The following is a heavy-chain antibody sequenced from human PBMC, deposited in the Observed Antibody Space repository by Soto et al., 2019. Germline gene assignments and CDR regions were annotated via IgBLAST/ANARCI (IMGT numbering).Heavy chain of an antibody. J-gene: IGHJ4*02. V-gene: IGHV5-51*01. CDR3: ARPAYSYAYLSYTDY. CDR2: IYPGDSET. CDR1: GYNFPNHW. D-gene: IGHD3-16*01. Sequence: GESLKISCKGSGYNFPNHWIGWVRQMPGKGLEWMAIIYPGDSETRYSPSFQGQVTISVDKSISTAYLQWSSLRASDSAMYYCARPAYSYAYLSYTDYWGLGTLVTISS.